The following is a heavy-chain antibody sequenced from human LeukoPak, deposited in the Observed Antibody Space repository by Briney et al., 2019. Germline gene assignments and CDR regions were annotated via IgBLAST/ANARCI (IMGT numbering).Heavy chain of an antibody. V-gene: IGHV3-74*01. CDR1: GFTFSSYW. Sequence: GGSLRLSCAASGFTFSSYWMHWVCQTPGKGLVGIARINTDGSATNYADFVKGRITISRDKAKNTVYLQKSGLRVEDTAKYYCARESAFVRVAFDNWGQGTLVAVSS. CDR2: INTDGSAT. D-gene: IGHD2/OR15-2a*01. CDR3: ARESAFVRVAFDN. J-gene: IGHJ4*02.